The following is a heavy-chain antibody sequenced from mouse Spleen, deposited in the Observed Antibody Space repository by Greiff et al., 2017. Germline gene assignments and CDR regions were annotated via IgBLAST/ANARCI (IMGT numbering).Heavy chain of an antibody. CDR2: IDPSDSYT. Sequence: QVQLQQPGAELVMPGASVKLSCKASGYTFTSYWMHWVKQRPGQGLEWIGEIDPSDSYTNYNQKFKGKATLTVDKSSSTAYMQLSSLTSEDSAVYYCAPYYGNLGDYWGQGTTLTVSS. D-gene: IGHD2-10*01. CDR1: GYTFTSYW. J-gene: IGHJ2*01. CDR3: APYYGNLGDY. V-gene: IGHV1-69*01.